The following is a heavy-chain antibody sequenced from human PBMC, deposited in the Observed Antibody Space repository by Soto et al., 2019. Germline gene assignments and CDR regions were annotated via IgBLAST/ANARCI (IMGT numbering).Heavy chain of an antibody. CDR3: ARSGPGPITAVAAYCFDY. CDR1: GFTFSNYT. V-gene: IGHV3-48*01. CDR2: ISSRTSTI. D-gene: IGHD6-19*01. Sequence: EVQLVESGGGLVQPGGSLRLSCAASGFTFSNYTMNWVRQAPGKGLEWVSYISSRTSTIYYADSVKGRFTISRDNAKKSLYLQMNSLRVEDTAVYYCARSGPGPITAVAAYCFDYWGQGTLVTVSS. J-gene: IGHJ4*02.